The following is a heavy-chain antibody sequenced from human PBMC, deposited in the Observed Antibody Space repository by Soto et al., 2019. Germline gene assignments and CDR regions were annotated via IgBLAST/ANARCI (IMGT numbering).Heavy chain of an antibody. V-gene: IGHV4-30-2*01. CDR1: GGSISSGGYS. D-gene: IGHD3-22*01. J-gene: IGHJ4*02. CDR3: ARSHYHSSGYSLDY. CDR2: IYHSGST. Sequence: QLQLQESGSGLVKPSQTLSLTCAVSGGSISSGGYSWSWIRQPPGKGLEWIGYIYHSGSTYYNPSLKSRVTISVDRSKNQFSLKLSSVTAADTAVYYCARSHYHSSGYSLDYWGQGTLVTVSS.